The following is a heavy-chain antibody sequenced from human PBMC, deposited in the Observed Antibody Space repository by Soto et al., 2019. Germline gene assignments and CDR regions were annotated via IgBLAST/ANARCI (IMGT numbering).Heavy chain of an antibody. CDR3: ARGAIQYDFWSGYPINWFDP. CDR2: INPNSGGT. J-gene: IGHJ5*02. D-gene: IGHD3-3*01. V-gene: IGHV1-2*02. Sequence: ASVKVSCKASGYTFTGYYMHWVRQAPGQGLEWMGWINPNSGGTNYAQKFQGRVTMTRDTSISTAYMELSRLRSDDTAVYYCARGAIQYDFWSGYPINWFDPWGQGTLVTVSS. CDR1: GYTFTGYY.